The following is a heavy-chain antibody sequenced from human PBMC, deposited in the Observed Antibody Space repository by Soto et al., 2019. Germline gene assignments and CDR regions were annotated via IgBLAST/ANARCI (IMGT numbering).Heavy chain of an antibody. CDR2: IYSSGNA. CDR1: LDSISTSS. CDR3: AKGRGVYSDNYFDP. D-gene: IGHD2-15*01. J-gene: IGHJ5*02. Sequence: QVPLLESGPGLVKPSETLSLTCSGSLDSISTSSWTWIRPLAGKGFEWIGHIYSSGNANYNPSLQRRVTMSRATAKHQFSLSLKSVTAADTAIYYCAKGRGVYSDNYFDPWGQVTQVTVAS. V-gene: IGHV4-4*07.